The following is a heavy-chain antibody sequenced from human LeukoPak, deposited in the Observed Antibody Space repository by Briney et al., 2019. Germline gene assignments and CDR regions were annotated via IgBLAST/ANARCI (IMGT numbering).Heavy chain of an antibody. CDR3: ARVAQSSSDY. V-gene: IGHV4-59*01. CDR2: IYYSGST. CDR1: GGSISSYY. J-gene: IGHJ4*02. Sequence: SETLPLTCTVSGGSISSYYWSWIRQPPGKGLEWIGYIYYSGSTNYNPSLKSRVTISVDTSKNQFSLKLSSVTAADTAVYYCARVAQSSSDYWGQGTLVTVSS. D-gene: IGHD6-19*01.